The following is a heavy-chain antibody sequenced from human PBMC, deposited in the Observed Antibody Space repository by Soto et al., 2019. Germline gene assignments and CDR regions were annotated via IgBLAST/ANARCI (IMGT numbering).Heavy chain of an antibody. J-gene: IGHJ3*02. CDR3: ARAAAGTHDAFDI. V-gene: IGHV3-21*01. D-gene: IGHD6-13*01. CDR2: ISSSSSYI. Sequence: PGGSLRLSCAASGFTFSSYSMNWVRQAPGKGLEWVSSISSSSSYIYYADSVKGRFTISRDNAKNTLYLQMNSLRAEDTAVYYCARAAAGTHDAFDIWGQGTMVTVS. CDR1: GFTFSSYS.